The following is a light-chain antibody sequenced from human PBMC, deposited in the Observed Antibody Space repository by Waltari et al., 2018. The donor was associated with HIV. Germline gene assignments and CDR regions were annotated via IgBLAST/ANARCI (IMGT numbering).Light chain of an antibody. Sequence: VLTQPPSVSGAPGLGVPASCPGSGSHIGARYDVPWYQQLPGTAPKLLIYGNINRPSGVPDRVSASKSGTSASLAITGLQPEDEADYYCQSYDSSLSAWVFGGGTKLTVL. J-gene: IGLJ3*02. V-gene: IGLV1-40*01. CDR2: GNI. CDR3: QSYDSSLSAWV. CDR1: GSHIGARYD.